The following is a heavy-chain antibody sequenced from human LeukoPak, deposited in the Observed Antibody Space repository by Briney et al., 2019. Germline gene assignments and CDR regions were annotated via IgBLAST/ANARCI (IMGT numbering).Heavy chain of an antibody. D-gene: IGHD3-16*02. CDR2: IIPIFGTA. Sequence: GASVKVSCKASGYTFSSYAISWVQQAPGQGLEWMGGIIPIFGTANYAQKFQGRVTITTDESTSTAYMELSSLRSEDTAVYYCASPNLRLGELSFGYWGQGTLVTVSS. CDR1: GYTFSSYA. J-gene: IGHJ4*02. V-gene: IGHV1-69*05. CDR3: ASPNLRLGELSFGY.